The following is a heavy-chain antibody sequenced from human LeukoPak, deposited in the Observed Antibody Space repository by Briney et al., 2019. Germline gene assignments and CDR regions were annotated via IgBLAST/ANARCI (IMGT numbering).Heavy chain of an antibody. D-gene: IGHD5-24*01. V-gene: IGHV3-64*01. Sequence: GGSLRLSCAASGFTFSNYVMHWVRQTPGKGLEYVSGISSNGDNTYHANSVKGRITISRDNSKNTLYLQMGSLRAEDMAVYYCASGPRWLQPDYWGQGTLVTVSS. CDR2: ISSNGDNT. CDR1: GFTFSNYV. J-gene: IGHJ4*02. CDR3: ASGPRWLQPDY.